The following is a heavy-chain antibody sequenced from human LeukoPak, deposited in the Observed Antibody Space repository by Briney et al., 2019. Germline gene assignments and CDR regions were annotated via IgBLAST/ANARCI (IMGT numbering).Heavy chain of an antibody. Sequence: PSETLSLTCTVSGGSISSYYWSWIRQPPGKGLEWIGYIYYSGSTNYNPSLKSRVTISVDTSKNQFSLKLSSVTAADTAVYYCARLPQEDAFDIWGQGTMVTVSS. V-gene: IGHV4-59*08. CDR1: GGSISSYY. CDR2: IYYSGST. CDR3: ARLPQEDAFDI. J-gene: IGHJ3*02.